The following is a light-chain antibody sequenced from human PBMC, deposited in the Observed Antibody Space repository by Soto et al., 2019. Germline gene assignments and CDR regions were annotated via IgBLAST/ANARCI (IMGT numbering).Light chain of an antibody. CDR3: QVWDSSSDHPGVV. CDR2: YDS. CDR1: NIGSKS. J-gene: IGLJ2*01. Sequence: YELTQPPSVSVAPGKTARITCGGNNIGSKSVHWYQQKPGQAPVLVIYYDSDRPSGIPERFSGSNSGNTATLTISRVEAGDEADYYCQVWDSSSDHPGVVFGGGTKLTVL. V-gene: IGLV3-21*04.